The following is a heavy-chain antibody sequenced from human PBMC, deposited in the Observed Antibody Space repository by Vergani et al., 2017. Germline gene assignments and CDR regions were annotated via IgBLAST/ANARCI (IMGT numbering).Heavy chain of an antibody. CDR1: GFMFSNYW. V-gene: IGHV3-30*02. J-gene: IGHJ4*02. D-gene: IGHD3-10*01. CDR2: IQYDGSDI. Sequence: VQLVESGGGLVQPGGSLRLSCAASGFMFSNYWMNWVRQAPGKGLEWVAFIQYDGSDIFYADFVEGRFTISRDNSKNSLYLQMRSLRFDDTAVYYCANEGSANRIRGWLDHWGQGALVTVSS. CDR3: ANEGSANRIRGWLDH.